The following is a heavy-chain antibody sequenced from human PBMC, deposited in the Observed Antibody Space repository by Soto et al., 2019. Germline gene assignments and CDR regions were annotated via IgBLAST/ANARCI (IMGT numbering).Heavy chain of an antibody. D-gene: IGHD1-26*01. J-gene: IGHJ4*02. CDR1: GFTFSSYA. V-gene: IGHV3-30-3*01. CDR2: ISYDGSNK. CDR3: ARAGVGAFDY. Sequence: GGSLRLSCAASGFTFSSYAMHWVRQAPGKGLEWVAVISYDGSNKYYADSVKGRFTISRDNSKNTLYLQMNSLRAEDTAVYYCARAGVGAFDYWGQGTLGTVSS.